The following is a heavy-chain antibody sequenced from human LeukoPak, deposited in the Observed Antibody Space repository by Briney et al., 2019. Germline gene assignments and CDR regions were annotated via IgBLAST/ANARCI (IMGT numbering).Heavy chain of an antibody. V-gene: IGHV3-66*01. D-gene: IGHD3-22*01. CDR1: GFTVSSNY. CDR3: ARVGDSGYYYSDHYFDY. Sequence: PGGSLRLSCAASGFTVSSNYMSWVRQAPGKGLEWVSVIYSGGSTYYADSVKGRFTISRDNSKNTLYLQMNGLRAEDTAVYYCARVGDSGYYYSDHYFDYWGQGTLVTVSS. CDR2: IYSGGST. J-gene: IGHJ4*02.